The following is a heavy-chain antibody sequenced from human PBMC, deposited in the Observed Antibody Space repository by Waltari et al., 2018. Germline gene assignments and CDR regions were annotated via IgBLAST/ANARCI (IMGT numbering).Heavy chain of an antibody. CDR1: GYTFTGSY. CDR3: ARGRSKTWGY. D-gene: IGHD1-26*01. CDR2: INPNSGGT. V-gene: IGHV1-2*02. Sequence: QVQLVQSGAEVKKPGASVKVSCKASGYTFTGSYMHWVRQAPGQGLEWVGWINPNSGGTNYAQKFQGSVTMTRDTAKNQFSLKLYSVTAADTAVHYCARGRSKTWGYWGQGALVTVSS. J-gene: IGHJ4*02.